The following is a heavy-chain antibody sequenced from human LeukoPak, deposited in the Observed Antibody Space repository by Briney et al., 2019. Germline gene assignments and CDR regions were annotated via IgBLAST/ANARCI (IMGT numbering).Heavy chain of an antibody. CDR3: ARGIDSASPPLGTFEI. V-gene: IGHV1-18*04. Sequence: GASVKVSCKASGYTFTSYGITWVRQAPGQGLEWVGWISAYNGNTNYEQKLQGRVTMTRDRSTSTAYMELRSLRSGDTAVYYCARGIDSASPPLGTFEIWGQGTMVTVSS. CDR2: ISAYNGNT. J-gene: IGHJ3*02. D-gene: IGHD1-26*01. CDR1: GYTFTSYG.